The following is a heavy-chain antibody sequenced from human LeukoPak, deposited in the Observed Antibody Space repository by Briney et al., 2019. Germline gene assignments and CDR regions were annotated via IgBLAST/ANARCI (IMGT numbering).Heavy chain of an antibody. J-gene: IGHJ4*02. D-gene: IGHD6-13*01. CDR2: INHSGST. CDR3: AGRYSSSWPFDY. CDR1: GGSFSGYY. V-gene: IGHV4-34*01. Sequence: SETLSLTCAVYGGSFSGYYWSWIRQPPGKGLEWIGEINHSGSTNYNPSLKSRVTISVDTSKNQFSLKLSSVTAADTAVYYCAGRYSSSWPFDYWGQGTLVTVSS.